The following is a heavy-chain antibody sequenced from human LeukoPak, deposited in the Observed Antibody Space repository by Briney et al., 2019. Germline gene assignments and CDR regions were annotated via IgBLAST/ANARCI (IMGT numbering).Heavy chain of an antibody. CDR2: INHSGST. D-gene: IGHD4-17*01. CDR1: GGSFSGYY. J-gene: IGHJ6*02. V-gene: IGHV4-34*01. Sequence: SETLSLTCAVYGGSFSGYYWSWIRQPPGKGLEWIGEINHSGSTNYNPSLKSRVTISVDTSKNQFSLELSSVTAADTAVYYCARVPTTVTTPQGMDVWGQGTTVTVSS. CDR3: ARVPTTVTTPQGMDV.